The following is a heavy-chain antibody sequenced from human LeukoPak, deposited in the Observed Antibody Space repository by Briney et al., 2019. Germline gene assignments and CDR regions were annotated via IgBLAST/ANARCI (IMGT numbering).Heavy chain of an antibody. V-gene: IGHV3-73*01. D-gene: IGHD2-2*01. CDR3: TRWDCTTTGCYPFDY. CDR2: IRDKANSYAT. Sequence: GGSLRLSCAASGFTFSGSAIHWVRQASGKGLEWVGRIRDKANSYATAYIVSVKGRFTISRDDSKNTAYLQMSSLKTEDTAVYYCTRWDCTTTGCYPFDYWGQGTLVTVSS. J-gene: IGHJ4*02. CDR1: GFTFSGSA.